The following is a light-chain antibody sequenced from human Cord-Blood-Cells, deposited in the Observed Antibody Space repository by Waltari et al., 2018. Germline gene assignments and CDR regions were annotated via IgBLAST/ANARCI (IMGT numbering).Light chain of an antibody. J-gene: IGLJ3*02. CDR1: SSNIGNNA. CDR2: LYD. CDR3: AAWDDSLNGWV. Sequence: QSVLTQPPSVSEAPRQRVTISCSGSSSNIGNNAVNWYQQLPGKAPKLLIYLYDLLPSGGSDRFSGSKSGTSASLAISGLQSEDEADYYCAAWDDSLNGWVFGGGTKLTVL. V-gene: IGLV1-36*01.